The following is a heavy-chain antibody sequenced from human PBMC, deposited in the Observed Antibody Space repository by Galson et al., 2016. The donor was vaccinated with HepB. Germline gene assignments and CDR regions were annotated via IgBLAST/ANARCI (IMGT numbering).Heavy chain of an antibody. J-gene: IGHJ4*02. Sequence: SLRLSCATSGFTFSDYGFHWVRQAPGKGLEWVSFIAYHGGNKYYADSVKGRFTVSRDDSKNTLYLHMNSVSTEDTAIYYCARDSIGHCVATSCYGIGYWGQGTLVTVSS. D-gene: IGHD2-2*01. V-gene: IGHV3-33*01. CDR2: IAYHGGNK. CDR3: ARDSIGHCVATSCYGIGY. CDR1: GFTFSDYG.